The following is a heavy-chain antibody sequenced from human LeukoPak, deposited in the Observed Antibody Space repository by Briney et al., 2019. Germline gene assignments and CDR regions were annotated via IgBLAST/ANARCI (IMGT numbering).Heavy chain of an antibody. J-gene: IGHJ5*02. V-gene: IGHV4-31*03. Sequence: TSQTLSLTCTVSGGSISSGGYYWSWIRQHPGKGLEWIGYIYYSGSTYYNPSLKSRVTISVDTSKNQFSLKLSSVTTADTAVYYCARGAVPAANNNWFDPWGQGTLVTVSS. D-gene: IGHD2-2*01. CDR3: ARGAVPAANNNWFDP. CDR2: IYYSGST. CDR1: GGSISSGGYY.